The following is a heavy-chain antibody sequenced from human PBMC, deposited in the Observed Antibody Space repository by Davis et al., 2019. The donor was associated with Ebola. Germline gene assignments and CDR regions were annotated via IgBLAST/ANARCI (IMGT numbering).Heavy chain of an antibody. D-gene: IGHD2-15*01. CDR2: INHSGST. CDR1: GGSFSDYY. V-gene: IGHV4-34*01. Sequence: MPSETLSLTCAVYGGSFSDYYWSWIRQPPGKGLEWIGEINHSGSTNYNPSLKSRVTISVDTSKKQFSLKLSSVTAADTAVYYCARGLRSLDYWGQGTLVTVSS. J-gene: IGHJ4*02. CDR3: ARGLRSLDY.